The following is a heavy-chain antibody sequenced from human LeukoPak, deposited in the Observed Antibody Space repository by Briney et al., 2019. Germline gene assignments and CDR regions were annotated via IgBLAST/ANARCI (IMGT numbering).Heavy chain of an antibody. CDR3: GRYTGGGAFDI. CDR2: ISFDDSKK. V-gene: IGHV3-30*04. J-gene: IGHJ3*02. CDR1: RFTFSNYA. Sequence: GGSLRLSCAASRFTFSNYAMNWVRQAPGKGLEWVALISFDDSKKYYADSVKGRFTISRDNSKNTLYLQMNSLRAEDTSVYYCGRYTGGGAFDIWGQGTMVTVS. D-gene: IGHD7-27*01.